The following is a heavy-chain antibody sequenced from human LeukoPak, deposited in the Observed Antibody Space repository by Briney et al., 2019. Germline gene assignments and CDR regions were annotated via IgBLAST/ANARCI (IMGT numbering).Heavy chain of an antibody. V-gene: IGHV1-69*06. CDR2: IIPIFGTA. CDR3: ASLMATIPY. CDR1: GYTFTSYY. D-gene: IGHD5-24*01. J-gene: IGHJ4*02. Sequence: GASVKVSCKASGYTFTSYYMHWVRQAPGQGLEWMGGIIPIFGTANYAQKFQGRVTITADKSTSTAYMELSSLRSEDTAVYYCASLMATIPYWGQGTLVTVSS.